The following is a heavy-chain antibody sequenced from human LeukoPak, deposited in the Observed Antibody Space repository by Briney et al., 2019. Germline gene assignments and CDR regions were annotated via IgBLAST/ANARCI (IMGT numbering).Heavy chain of an antibody. CDR3: AKDRVHYYDSRGPPGYFQH. J-gene: IGHJ1*01. CDR1: GFTFSSYG. V-gene: IGHV3-30*02. CDR2: IRYDGSNK. Sequence: GGSLRLSCAASGFTFSSYGMHWVRQAPGKGLEWVAFIRYDGSNKYYADSVKGRFTISRDNSKNTLYLQMNSLRAEDTAVYYCAKDRVHYYDSRGPPGYFQHWGQGTLVTVSS. D-gene: IGHD3-22*01.